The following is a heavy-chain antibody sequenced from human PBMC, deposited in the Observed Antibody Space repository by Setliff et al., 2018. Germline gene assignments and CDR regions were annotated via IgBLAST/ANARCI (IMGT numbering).Heavy chain of an antibody. Sequence: SETLSLTCTVYGGSFSNYYWSWIRQPPGKGLEWIGEINHSGSTNYNSSLTSRVTISVDTSKNQFSLKLSSVTAADTAAYYCRFWSGYYKNDYWGQRSPVTVSS. CDR2: INHSGST. V-gene: IGHV4-34*01. J-gene: IGHJ4*02. CDR1: GGSFSNYY. CDR3: RFWSGYYKNDY. D-gene: IGHD3-3*01.